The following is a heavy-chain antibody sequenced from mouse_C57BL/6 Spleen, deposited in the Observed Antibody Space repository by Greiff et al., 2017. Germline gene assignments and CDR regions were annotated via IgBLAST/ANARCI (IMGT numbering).Heavy chain of an antibody. CDR1: GFSLTSYG. CDR2: IWSDGST. V-gene: IGHV2-6-1*01. Sequence: VQLQESGPGLVAPSQSLSITCTVSGFSLTSYGVHCVRQPPGKGLEWLVVIWSDGSTTYNSALKSRLSISKDNSKSHVFLKMNSLQTDDTAMYYCARQGNYGYYCDYWGQGTTLTVSS. J-gene: IGHJ2*01. D-gene: IGHD1-1*01. CDR3: ARQGNYGYYCDY.